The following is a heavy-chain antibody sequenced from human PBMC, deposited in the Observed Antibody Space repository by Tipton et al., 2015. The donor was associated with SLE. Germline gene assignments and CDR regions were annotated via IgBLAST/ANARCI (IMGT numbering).Heavy chain of an antibody. CDR2: IYHSGST. D-gene: IGHD3-22*01. CDR1: GGSISSSNW. J-gene: IGHJ4*02. V-gene: IGHV4-4*02. CDR3: ARVARADSSGYLFDY. Sequence: TLSLTCAVSGGSISSSNWWSWVRQPPGKGLEWIGEIYHSGSTNYNPSLKSRVTISVAKSKNQFSLKLSSVTAADTAVYYCARVARADSSGYLFDYWGQGTLVTVSS.